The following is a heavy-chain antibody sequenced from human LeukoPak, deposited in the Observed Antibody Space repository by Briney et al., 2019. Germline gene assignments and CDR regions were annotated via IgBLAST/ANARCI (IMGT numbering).Heavy chain of an antibody. Sequence: GRSLRLSCASSGFTFSSYGMHWVREAPGKGLEWVAVISYDGSNKYYADSVKGRFTISRDNSKNTLYLQMNSLGAEDTAVYYCANRGYSSSWYSFDYWGQGNLVSVSS. CDR3: ANRGYSSSWYSFDY. J-gene: IGHJ4*02. D-gene: IGHD6-13*01. V-gene: IGHV3-30*18. CDR2: ISYDGSNK. CDR1: GFTFSSYG.